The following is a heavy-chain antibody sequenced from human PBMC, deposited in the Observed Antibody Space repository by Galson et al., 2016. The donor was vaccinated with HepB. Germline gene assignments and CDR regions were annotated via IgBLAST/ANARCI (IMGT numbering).Heavy chain of an antibody. CDR2: ILYDGSNK. CDR3: ARSGGAPRAYYYYGLDV. D-gene: IGHD1-1*01. J-gene: IGHJ6*02. Sequence: SLRLSCAASGFTFSRYAMNWVRQAPGKELEWMAVILYDGSNKYYADAVQGRFTISRDNSKNTLSLQVNSLRTEDTAVYYCARSGGAPRAYYYYGLDVWGQGTTVTVSS. CDR1: GFTFSRYA. V-gene: IGHV3-30*04.